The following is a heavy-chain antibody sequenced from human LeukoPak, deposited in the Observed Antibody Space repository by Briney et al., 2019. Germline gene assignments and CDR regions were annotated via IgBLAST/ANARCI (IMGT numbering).Heavy chain of an antibody. CDR2: IYYSGST. Sequence: SETLSLTCTVSGGSISSSSYYWGWIRQPPGKGLEWIGSIYYSGSTYYNPSLKSRVTISVDTSKNQVSLKLSSVTAADTAVYYCARLTGRVYYFDYWGQGTLVTVSS. J-gene: IGHJ4*02. D-gene: IGHD7-27*01. CDR3: ARLTGRVYYFDY. CDR1: GGSISSSSYY. V-gene: IGHV4-39*07.